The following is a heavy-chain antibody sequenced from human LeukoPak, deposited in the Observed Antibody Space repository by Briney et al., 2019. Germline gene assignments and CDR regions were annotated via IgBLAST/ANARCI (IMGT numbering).Heavy chain of an antibody. CDR1: GFTFSSYS. CDR2: ISSSSSFI. J-gene: IGHJ4*02. V-gene: IGHV3-21*01. CDR3: ATQDPWLQLDY. Sequence: PGGSLRLSCAASGFTFSSYSMNWVRQAPGKGLEWVSSISSSSSFIYYADSLKGRFTISRDNAKNSLYLQMNSLRAEDTAVYYCATQDPWLQLDYWGQGILVTVSS. D-gene: IGHD5-24*01.